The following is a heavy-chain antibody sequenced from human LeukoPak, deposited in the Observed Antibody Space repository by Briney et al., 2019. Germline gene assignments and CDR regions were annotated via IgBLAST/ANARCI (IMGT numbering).Heavy chain of an antibody. V-gene: IGHV3-33*01. Sequence: GRSLRFSCAASGFTFSSYGMHWVRQAPGKGLEWVAVIWYDGSNKYFADYVKGRFTISRDNSKNTLYLQMNSLRAEDTAVYYCARDGFTMIVVGWYFDLWGRGTLVTVSS. CDR1: GFTFSSYG. J-gene: IGHJ2*01. D-gene: IGHD3-22*01. CDR3: ARDGFTMIVVGWYFDL. CDR2: IWYDGSNK.